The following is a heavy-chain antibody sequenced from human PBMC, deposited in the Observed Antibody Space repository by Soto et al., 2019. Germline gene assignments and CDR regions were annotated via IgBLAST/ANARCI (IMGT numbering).Heavy chain of an antibody. D-gene: IGHD3-9*01. CDR3: EAGSHVLRYFDWPESGY. J-gene: IGHJ4*02. CDR2: ISSSSSYI. Sequence: PGGSLRLSCAASGFTFSSYSMDWVRQAPGKGLEWVSSISSSSSYIYYADSVKGRFTISRDNAKNSLYLQMNSLRAEDTAVYYSEAGSHVLRYFDWPESGYWGQGTLVTVSS. V-gene: IGHV3-21*01. CDR1: GFTFSSYS.